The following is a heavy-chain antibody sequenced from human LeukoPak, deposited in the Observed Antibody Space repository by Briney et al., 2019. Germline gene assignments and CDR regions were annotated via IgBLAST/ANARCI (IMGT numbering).Heavy chain of an antibody. D-gene: IGHD2-15*01. CDR3: ARRDIVVVVAATTILDWFDP. CDR1: GGSVSSSNYY. V-gene: IGHV4-39*01. CDR2: IYYSGST. Sequence: SETLSLTCTVSGGSVSSSNYYWGWIRQPPGKGLEWIGTIYYSGSTYYNPSLRTRVTISVDTSKKQFSLKLSSVTAADTAVYYCARRDIVVVVAATTILDWFDPWGQGTLVTVSS. J-gene: IGHJ5*02.